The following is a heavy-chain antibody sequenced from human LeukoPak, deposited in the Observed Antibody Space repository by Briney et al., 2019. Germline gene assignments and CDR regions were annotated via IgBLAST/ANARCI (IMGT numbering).Heavy chain of an antibody. CDR1: GFTFDDYG. CDR3: ARVYYYDSSGYLDGLDY. V-gene: IGHV3-20*04. D-gene: IGHD3-22*01. Sequence: GGSLRLSCAASGFTFDDYGMSWVRQAPGKGLEWVSGINWNGGSTGYSDSVKGRFTISRDNAKNSLYLQMNSLRAEDTALYYCARVYYYDSSGYLDGLDYWGQGTLVTVSS. J-gene: IGHJ4*02. CDR2: INWNGGST.